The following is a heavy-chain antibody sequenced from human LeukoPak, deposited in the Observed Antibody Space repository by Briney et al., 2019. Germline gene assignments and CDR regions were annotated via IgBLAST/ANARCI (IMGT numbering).Heavy chain of an antibody. J-gene: IGHJ3*02. V-gene: IGHV3-69-1*01. D-gene: IGHD3-3*01. CDR2: LSSSSII. CDR3: ARDQRGFLEWLPDAFDI. CDR1: GFTFSNYN. Sequence: GSLRLSCVASGFTFSNYNMNWVRQAPGKGLEWVSFLSSSSIIYYADSVKGHFTISRDNAKNSLYLQMNSLRAEDTAVYYCARDQRGFLEWLPDAFDIWGQGTMVTVSS.